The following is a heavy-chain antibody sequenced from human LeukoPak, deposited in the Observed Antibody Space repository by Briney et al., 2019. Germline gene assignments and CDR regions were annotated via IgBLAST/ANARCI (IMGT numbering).Heavy chain of an antibody. CDR3: ATSGYSYGSFDY. D-gene: IGHD5-18*01. V-gene: IGHV4-59*01. CDR1: GGSISSYY. J-gene: IGHJ4*02. CDR2: IYYSGST. Sequence: SETLSLTCTVSGGSISSYYWSWIRQPPGKGLEWIGYIYYSGSTNYNPSLKSRVTISVDTSKNQFSLKLSSVIAADTAVYYCATSGYSYGSFDYWGQGTLATVSS.